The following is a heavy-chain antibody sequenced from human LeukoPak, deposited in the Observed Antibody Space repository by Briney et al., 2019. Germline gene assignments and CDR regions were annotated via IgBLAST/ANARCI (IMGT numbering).Heavy chain of an antibody. D-gene: IGHD1-1*01. V-gene: IGHV3-30-3*01. Sequence: GGSLRLSCAASGFTFSSYAMHWVRQAPGKGLEWVAVISYDGNNKYYADSVKGRFTISRDNSKNTLYLQMNSLRAEDTAVYYCASGGRVQSPLDYWGQGTLVTVSS. CDR3: ASGGRVQSPLDY. CDR1: GFTFSSYA. CDR2: ISYDGNNK. J-gene: IGHJ4*02.